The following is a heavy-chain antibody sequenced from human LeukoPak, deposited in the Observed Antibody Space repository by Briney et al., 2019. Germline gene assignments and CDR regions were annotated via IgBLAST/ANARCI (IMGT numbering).Heavy chain of an antibody. CDR1: GNSISSGDNY. D-gene: IGHD5-12*01. Sequence: TSETLSLTCTVSGNSISSGDNYWSWIRQPAGKGLEWIGYIHYSGSTHYNPSLKSRVTISVDTSKNQVSLKLRSVTAADTAVYYCARTTEGYAGGPGYSYYYYMDVWGKGTTVTISS. CDR2: IHYSGST. J-gene: IGHJ6*03. CDR3: ARTTEGYAGGPGYSYYYYMDV. V-gene: IGHV4-61*10.